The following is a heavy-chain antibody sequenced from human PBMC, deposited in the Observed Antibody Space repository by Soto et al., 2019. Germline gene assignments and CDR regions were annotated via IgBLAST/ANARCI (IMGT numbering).Heavy chain of an antibody. Sequence: QVQVVQSGAEVKKPGSSVKVSCKVSGGIFTNNAISWVRQAPGQGLEWLGGVIPLFDTAYYAQIFRGRLRISADWATPTAHIELSGLTSAETGVYFCATGGHNDGYNFYHGMDVWGQGTTVTVS. CDR3: ATGGHNDGYNFYHGMDV. CDR1: GGIFTNNA. D-gene: IGHD5-18*01. J-gene: IGHJ6*02. V-gene: IGHV1-69*01. CDR2: VIPLFDTA.